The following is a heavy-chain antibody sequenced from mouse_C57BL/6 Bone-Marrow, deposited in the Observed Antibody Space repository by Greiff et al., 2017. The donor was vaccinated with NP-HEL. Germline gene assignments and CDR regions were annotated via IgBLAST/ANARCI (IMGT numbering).Heavy chain of an antibody. CDR2: ISDGGSYT. CDR3: ARDLGERAWFAY. V-gene: IGHV5-4*01. D-gene: IGHD4-1*01. CDR1: GFTFSSYA. Sequence: EVHLVESGGGLVKPGGSLKLSCAASGFTFSSYAMSWVRQTPEKRPEWVATISDGGSYTYYPDNVKGRFTISRDNAKNNLYLQMSHLKSEDTAMYYCARDLGERAWFAYWGQGTLVTVSA. J-gene: IGHJ3*01.